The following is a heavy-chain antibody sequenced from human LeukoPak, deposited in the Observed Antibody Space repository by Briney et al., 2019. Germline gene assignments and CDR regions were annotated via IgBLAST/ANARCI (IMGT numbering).Heavy chain of an antibody. J-gene: IGHJ4*02. D-gene: IGHD2-21*01. V-gene: IGHV1-3*01. Sequence: ASVKVSCKASGYTFTSYAMHWVREAPGQRLEWMGWINADHGNTKYSQKFQGRVTITSDTSASTAYMELSSLRSEDTAVYYCARVSRILGDYLDYWGQGTLVTVSS. CDR2: INADHGNT. CDR1: GYTFTSYA. CDR3: ARVSRILGDYLDY.